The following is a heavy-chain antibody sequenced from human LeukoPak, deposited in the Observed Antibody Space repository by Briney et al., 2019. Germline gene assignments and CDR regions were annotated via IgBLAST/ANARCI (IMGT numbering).Heavy chain of an antibody. CDR2: INTNTGNP. J-gene: IGHJ6*03. CDR1: GYTFTSYA. V-gene: IGHV7-4-1*02. Sequence: ASVKVSCKASGYTFTSYAMNWVRQAPGQGLEWMGWINTNTGNPTYAQGFTGRFVFSLDTSVSTAYLQISSLKAEDTAVYYCASYAATRGLPYYYYMDVWGKGTTVTVSS. D-gene: IGHD2-15*01. CDR3: ASYAATRGLPYYYYMDV.